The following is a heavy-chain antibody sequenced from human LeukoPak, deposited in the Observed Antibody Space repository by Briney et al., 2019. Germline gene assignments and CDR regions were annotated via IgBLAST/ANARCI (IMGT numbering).Heavy chain of an antibody. V-gene: IGHV4-38-2*02. D-gene: IGHD5-12*01. CDR2: IYHSGST. Sequence: SETLSLTCTVSGVSISSAAYYWSWIRQPPGKGLEWIGSIYHSGSTYYNPSLKSRVTISVDTSKNQFSLKLSSVTAADTAVYYCARGSGGYVAYWGQGTLVTVSS. CDR3: ARGSGGYVAY. J-gene: IGHJ4*02. CDR1: GVSISSAAYY.